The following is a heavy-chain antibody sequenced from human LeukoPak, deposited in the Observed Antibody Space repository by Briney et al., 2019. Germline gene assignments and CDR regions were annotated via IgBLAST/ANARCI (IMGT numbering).Heavy chain of an antibody. Sequence: SETLSLTCTVSGGSISSRSYYWGGIRQPPGKGLEWIGSIYYSGSTYYNPSLKSRVTISVDTSKNQFSLKLSSVTAADTAVYYCARAGPGWFGELFKAPFDYWGQGTLVTVSS. J-gene: IGHJ4*02. CDR2: IYYSGST. CDR1: GGSISSRSYY. CDR3: ARAGPGWFGELFKAPFDY. V-gene: IGHV4-39*07. D-gene: IGHD3-10*01.